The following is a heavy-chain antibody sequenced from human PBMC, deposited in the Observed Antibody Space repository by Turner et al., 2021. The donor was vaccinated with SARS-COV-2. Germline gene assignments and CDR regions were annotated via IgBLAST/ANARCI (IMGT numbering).Heavy chain of an antibody. CDR2: IILTLGTE. J-gene: IGHJ4*02. Sequence: QVQLVQSGAEVKKPGSSVKVSCKASGGTFSTYAISWVRQAPGQGLEWMGGIILTLGTENYARKFQGRVTITADEATSTAYMELSSRRSEDTAVYYCARVGVGGSSWPKDFDYWGQGTLVTVSS. CDR1: GGTFSTYA. V-gene: IGHV1-69*01. D-gene: IGHD6-13*01. CDR3: ARVGVGGSSWPKDFDY.